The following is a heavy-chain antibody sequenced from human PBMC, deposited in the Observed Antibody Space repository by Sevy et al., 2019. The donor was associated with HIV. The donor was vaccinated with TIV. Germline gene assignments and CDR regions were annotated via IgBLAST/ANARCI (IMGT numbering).Heavy chain of an antibody. J-gene: IGHJ6*02. V-gene: IGHV4-4*07. Sequence: SETLSLTCTVSGGSISSYYWSWIRQPAGKGPEWIGRIYTSGSTNYNPSLKSRVTMSVDTSKNQFSLKLSSVTAADTAVYYCARSTGYCSSTSCPYYYYYGMDVWGQGTTVTVSS. CDR3: ARSTGYCSSTSCPYYYYYGMDV. D-gene: IGHD2-2*01. CDR2: IYTSGST. CDR1: GGSISSYY.